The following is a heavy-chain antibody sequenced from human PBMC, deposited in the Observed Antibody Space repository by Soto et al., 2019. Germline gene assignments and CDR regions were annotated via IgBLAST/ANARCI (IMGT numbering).Heavy chain of an antibody. CDR3: ARDHINGWKFDY. V-gene: IGHV3-7*01. CDR1: VFTFIDYW. Sequence: PGWSLRLSCASSVFTFIDYWMSWVRQAPGKGLEWVANIKQDGSENYYVDSVNGRFTTFRDNTKNSFYLQMNSLRAEDTAVYYCARDHINGWKFDYWGRGTLVTVSS. D-gene: IGHD6-19*01. CDR2: IKQDGSEN. J-gene: IGHJ4*02.